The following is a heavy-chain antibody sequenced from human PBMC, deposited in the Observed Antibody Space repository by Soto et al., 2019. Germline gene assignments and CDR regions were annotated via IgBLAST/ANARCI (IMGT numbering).Heavy chain of an antibody. V-gene: IGHV1-69*02. CDR3: ASRRDYGDGYNPSVGTRYGMDV. Sequence: QVQLVQSGAEVKKPGSSVKVSCKASGGTFSSYTISWVRQAPGQGLEWMGRIIPILGIANYAQKFQGRVTITADKSTSTADMELSSLRSEDTAVYYCASRRDYGDGYNPSVGTRYGMDVWGQGTTVTVSS. D-gene: IGHD5-12*01. CDR2: IIPILGIA. CDR1: GGTFSSYT. J-gene: IGHJ6*02.